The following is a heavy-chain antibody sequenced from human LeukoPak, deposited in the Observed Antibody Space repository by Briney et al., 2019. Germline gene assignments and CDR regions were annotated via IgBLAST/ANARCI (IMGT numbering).Heavy chain of an antibody. CDR3: ARGTHYYDSSMH. V-gene: IGHV3-21*01. CDR1: GFTFSSYS. D-gene: IGHD3-22*01. J-gene: IGHJ4*02. Sequence: GGSLRLPCAASGFTFSSYSMNWVRQAPGKGLEWVSSISSSSSYIYYADSVKGRFTISRDNAKNSLYLQMNSLRAEDTAVYYCARGTHYYDSSMHWGQGTLVTVSS. CDR2: ISSSSSYI.